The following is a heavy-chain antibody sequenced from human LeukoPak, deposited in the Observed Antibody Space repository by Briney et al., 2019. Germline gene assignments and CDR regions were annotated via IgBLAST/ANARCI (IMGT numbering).Heavy chain of an antibody. CDR1: GGSFSSYY. V-gene: IGHV4-59*01. D-gene: IGHD1-26*01. CDR3: ARAPVREWELPWYYFDY. CDR2: IYYSGST. J-gene: IGHJ4*02. Sequence: SETLSLTCAVYGGSFSSYYWSWIRQPPGKGLEWIGYIYYSGSTNYNPSLKSRVTISVDTSKNQFSLKLSSVTAADTAVYYCARAPVREWELPWYYFDYWGQGTLVTVSS.